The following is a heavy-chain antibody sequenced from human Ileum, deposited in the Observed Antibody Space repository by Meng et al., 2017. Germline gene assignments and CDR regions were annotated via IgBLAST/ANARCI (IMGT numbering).Heavy chain of an antibody. CDR1: GGSIGSAAYY. Sequence: QVQLQESGPGLGKVSQTLSPTCTVSGGSIGSAAYYWTWIRQHPAKGLEWIGYIHYTGSTSYNPSLESRTSTSIDTSNNQFSLKVTSVTAADTAVYYCARGVSAAGLFDNWGPGTLVTVSS. V-gene: IGHV4-31*03. CDR2: IHYTGST. J-gene: IGHJ4*02. CDR3: ARGVSAAGLFDN. D-gene: IGHD2-2*01.